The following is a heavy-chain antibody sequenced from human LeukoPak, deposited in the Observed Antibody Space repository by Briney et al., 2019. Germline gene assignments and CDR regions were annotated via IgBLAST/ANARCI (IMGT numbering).Heavy chain of an antibody. CDR1: GFTFSAYW. CDR3: ARGTMFPYYFDY. D-gene: IGHD3-10*02. V-gene: IGHV3-23*01. CDR2: ISGSGVGT. J-gene: IGHJ4*02. Sequence: PGGSLRLSCEASGFTFSAYWMSWVRQAPGKGLEWVSVISGSGVGTYYADSVKGRFTISRDNAKNSLYLQMNSLRAEDTAVYYCARGTMFPYYFDYWGQGTLVTVSS.